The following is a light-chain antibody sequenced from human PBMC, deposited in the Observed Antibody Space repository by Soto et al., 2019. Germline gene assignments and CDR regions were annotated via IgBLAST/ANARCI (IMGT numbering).Light chain of an antibody. V-gene: IGKV3-20*01. CDR2: GAS. CDR1: QSVSNFY. J-gene: IGKJ2*01. CDR3: QHYSSAPYT. Sequence: ETVLTQSPGTLSLSPGERATLSCRASQSVSNFYLAWYQQKPGQAPRLLMYGASNRATGIPDRFSGSGSGTDFTLTISRLEPEDFAVYYCQHYSSAPYTFGQGTKLEIK.